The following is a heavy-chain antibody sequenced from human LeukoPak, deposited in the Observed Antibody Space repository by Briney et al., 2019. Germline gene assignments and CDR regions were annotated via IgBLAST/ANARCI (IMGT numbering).Heavy chain of an antibody. Sequence: GGSLRLSCSASGFTFDDFAMTWVRQAPGKGLEWVGFIRSNSYGGTTEYAASVNDRFTILRDDSKSIAYLQMNSLKTEDTAVYYCSKVGDYLGSGTLVNWFDPWGQGTLVTVSS. D-gene: IGHD3-10*01. V-gene: IGHV3-49*04. CDR1: GFTFDDFA. CDR2: IRSNSYGGTT. CDR3: SKVGDYLGSGTLVNWFDP. J-gene: IGHJ5*02.